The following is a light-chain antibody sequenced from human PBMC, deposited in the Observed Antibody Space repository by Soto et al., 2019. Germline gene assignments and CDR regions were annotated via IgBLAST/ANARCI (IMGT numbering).Light chain of an antibody. CDR2: DAS. J-gene: IGKJ5*01. CDR1: QDIRSH. V-gene: IGKV3-20*01. CDR3: QQYDSSPPIT. Sequence: ENVLTQSPGTLSLSPGERVTLSCRASQDIRSHLAWYQQKPGQAPRLLIYDASRRATGIPDRFSGSGSGTDFTLTISGLEPEDFAVYYCQQYDSSPPITFGQGTRLEI.